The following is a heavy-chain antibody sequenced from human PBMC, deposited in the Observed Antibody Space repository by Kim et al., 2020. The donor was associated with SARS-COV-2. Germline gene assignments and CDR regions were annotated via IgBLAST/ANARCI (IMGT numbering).Heavy chain of an antibody. CDR1: GYTFTGYY. D-gene: IGHD3-3*01. J-gene: IGHJ3*02. V-gene: IGHV1-2*02. Sequence: ASVKVSCKASGYTFTGYYMHWVRQAPGQGLEWMGWINPNSGGTNYGQNFQGRVTMTRDTSISTAYMELSRLRSDDTAVYYCARDGYDFWSGDALDIWGQGTMVTVS. CDR2: INPNSGGT. CDR3: ARDGYDFWSGDALDI.